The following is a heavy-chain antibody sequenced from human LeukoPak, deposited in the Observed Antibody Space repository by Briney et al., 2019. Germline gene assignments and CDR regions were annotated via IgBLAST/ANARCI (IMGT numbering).Heavy chain of an antibody. CDR2: INPNSGGT. J-gene: IGHJ4*02. Sequence: ASVKVSCKASGYTFTGYYMHWVRQAPGQGLEWMGWINPNSGGTNYAQKFQGRVNMTRDTSISTAYMELSRLRSDDTAVYYCARDEDIVVVPAATIGRYFDYWGQGTLVTVSS. V-gene: IGHV1-2*02. CDR1: GYTFTGYY. CDR3: ARDEDIVVVPAATIGRYFDY. D-gene: IGHD2-2*01.